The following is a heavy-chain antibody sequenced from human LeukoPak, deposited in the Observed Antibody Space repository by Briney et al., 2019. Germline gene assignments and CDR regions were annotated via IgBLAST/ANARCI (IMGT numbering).Heavy chain of an antibody. CDR2: IIPIFGTA. V-gene: IGHV1-69*06. CDR3: AGTRSYSSGWYNAFDI. CDR1: GYTFTSYG. D-gene: IGHD6-19*01. J-gene: IGHJ3*02. Sequence: GASVKVSCKASGYTFTSYGISWVRQAPGQGLEWMGGIIPIFGTANYAQKFQGRVTITADKSTSTAYMELSSLRSEDTAVYYCAGTRSYSSGWYNAFDIWGQGTMVTVSS.